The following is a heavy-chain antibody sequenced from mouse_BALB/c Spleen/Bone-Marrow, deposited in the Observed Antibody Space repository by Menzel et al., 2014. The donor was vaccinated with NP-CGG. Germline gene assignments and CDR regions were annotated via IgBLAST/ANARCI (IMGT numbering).Heavy chain of an antibody. J-gene: IGHJ2*01. V-gene: IGHV1S81*02. CDR2: INPSSGGT. CDR1: GYTFTSYY. Sequence: VQLQESGAELVKPGASVKLSCKASGYTFTSYYMYWVKQRPGQGLEWIGEINPSSGGTNFNEKFKSKATLTVDKSSSTAYMQLSSLTSEDSAVYYCTRSTMITYFDYWGQGTTLTVSS. CDR3: TRSTMITYFDY. D-gene: IGHD2-4*01.